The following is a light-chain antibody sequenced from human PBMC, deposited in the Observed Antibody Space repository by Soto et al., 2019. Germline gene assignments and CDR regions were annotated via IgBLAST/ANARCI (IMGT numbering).Light chain of an antibody. Sequence: EIQITQSPSSLSAYVGHRVTITCRSSQNIRSYVNWYQQKAGKAPNLLIYAAASLQSGVPSRFRGSGAGTDFTLTITSLQAEDFATYYCQQTYSPPWKFGQGTKV. CDR3: QQTYSPPWK. CDR1: QNIRSY. CDR2: AAA. J-gene: IGKJ1*01. V-gene: IGKV1-39*01.